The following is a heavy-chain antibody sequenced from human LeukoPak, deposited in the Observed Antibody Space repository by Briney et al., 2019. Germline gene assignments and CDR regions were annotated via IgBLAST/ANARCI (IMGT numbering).Heavy chain of an antibody. D-gene: IGHD1-1*01. CDR1: GFTFSSYS. J-gene: IGHJ4*02. CDR3: ARSATGAPDY. V-gene: IGHV3-21*04. Sequence: GGSLRLSCAASGFTFSSYSMSWVRQAPGKGLEWVSSINSGGAYTYYADSVKGRFTISRGNAKNSLYLQMNSLRAEDTAVYYCARSATGAPDYWGQGTLVTVSS. CDR2: INSGGAYT.